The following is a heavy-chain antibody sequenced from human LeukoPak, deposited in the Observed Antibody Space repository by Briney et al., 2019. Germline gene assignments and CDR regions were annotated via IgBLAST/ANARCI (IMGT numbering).Heavy chain of an antibody. D-gene: IGHD4-17*01. V-gene: IGHV3-21*01. CDR1: GFTLSGYS. CDR3: ARNRGDPSYFDY. CDR2: ISTSSGYI. Sequence: GGSLRLSCAASGFTLSGYSMNWVRQAPGKGLEWVSSISTSSGYIYYADSVQGRFTISRDNAKNSLYLQMNSLRAEDTAMYYCARNRGDPSYFDYWGQGILVTVSS. J-gene: IGHJ4*02.